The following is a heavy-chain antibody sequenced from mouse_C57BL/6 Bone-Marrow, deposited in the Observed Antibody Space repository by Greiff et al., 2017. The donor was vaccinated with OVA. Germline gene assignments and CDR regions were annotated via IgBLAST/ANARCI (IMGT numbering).Heavy chain of an antibody. J-gene: IGHJ2*01. CDR2: IYPGSGNT. CDR3: ARGGLPYYFDY. D-gene: IGHD2-4*01. Sequence: QVQLKESGAELVRPGASVKLSCKASGYTFTDYYINWVKQRPGQGLEWIARIYPGSGNTYYNEKFKGKATLTAEKSSSTAYMQLSSLTSEDSAVYFCARGGLPYYFDYWGQGTTLTVSS. CDR1: GYTFTDYY. V-gene: IGHV1-76*01.